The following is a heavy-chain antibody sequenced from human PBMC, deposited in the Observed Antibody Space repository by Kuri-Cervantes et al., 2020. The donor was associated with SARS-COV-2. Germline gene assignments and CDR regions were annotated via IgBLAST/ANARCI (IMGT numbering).Heavy chain of an antibody. D-gene: IGHD2-2*01. Sequence: ASVKVSCKASGYTFTSYYMHWVRQAPGQGLEWMGIINPSGGSTSYAQKFQGRVTMTRDTSTSTAYMELRSLRSDDTAVYYCARVVFLGYCSSTSCYHFDYWGQGTLVTVSS. CDR1: GYTFTSYY. CDR3: ARVVFLGYCSSTSCYHFDY. J-gene: IGHJ4*02. V-gene: IGHV1-46*01. CDR2: INPSGGST.